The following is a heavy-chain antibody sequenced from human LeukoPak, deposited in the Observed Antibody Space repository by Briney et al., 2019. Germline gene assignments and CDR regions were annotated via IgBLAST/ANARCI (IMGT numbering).Heavy chain of an antibody. CDR2: ISGTISHI. V-gene: IGHV3-21*06. CDR1: GFTFSDYA. D-gene: IGHD5-24*01. CDR3: ARVSVGVDILDESDGTSYYYYFMDV. Sequence: GGSLRLSCAASGFTFSDYAMNWVRQAPGKGLEWISSISGTISHIYYADSMKGLFTMSRDNAKNSLYLKMNSMPVNDTAVYFCARVSVGVDILDESDGTSYYYYFMDVWGKGTTVTISS. J-gene: IGHJ6*03.